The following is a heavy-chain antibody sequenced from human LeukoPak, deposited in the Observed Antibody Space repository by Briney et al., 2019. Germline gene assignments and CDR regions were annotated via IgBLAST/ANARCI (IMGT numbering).Heavy chain of an antibody. CDR3: ARDQLEPSRWFDY. CDR2: MNNDGSIR. Sequence: GGSLRFSCAASGFTFSTYWMHWVRQAPGKGLVWVSRMNNDGSIRDYADSVKGRFTISRDNAKNTLYLQMNSLRVEDTAVYYCARDQLEPSRWFDYWGQGTLVTVSS. V-gene: IGHV3-74*01. D-gene: IGHD1-1*01. CDR1: GFTFSTYW. J-gene: IGHJ4*02.